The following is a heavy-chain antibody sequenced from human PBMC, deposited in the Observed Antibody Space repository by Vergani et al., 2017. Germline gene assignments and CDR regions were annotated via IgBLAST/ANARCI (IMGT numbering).Heavy chain of an antibody. CDR1: GFTFKNNT. V-gene: IGHV3-21*02. CDR3: ASRVSAGGGLYT. D-gene: IGHD3-16*01. CDR2: ITSNGPTI. Sequence: VQLVESGGGLVKPGGSLRLSCGASGFTFKNNTMTWVRQSPGKGLECVSSITSNGPTINYADSVKGRFTISRDNAKKFLYLQVNNLRAEDTAIYYCASRVSAGGGLYTWVQGTLVTVS. J-gene: IGHJ5*02.